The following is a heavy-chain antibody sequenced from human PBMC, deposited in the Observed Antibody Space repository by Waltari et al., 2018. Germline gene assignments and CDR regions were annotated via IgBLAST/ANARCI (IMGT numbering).Heavy chain of an antibody. CDR2: INSDGSST. V-gene: IGHV3-74*01. J-gene: IGHJ4*02. CDR1: GFTFSSYW. CDR3: ARAYYDSSGYYSRIVDY. D-gene: IGHD3-22*01. Sequence: EVQLVESGGGLVQPGGSLRLSCAASGFTFSSYWMHWVRQAPGKGLVWCSRINSDGSSTSYADSVKGRFTISRDNAKNTLYLQMNSLRAEDTAVYYCARAYYDSSGYYSRIVDYWGQGTLVTVSS.